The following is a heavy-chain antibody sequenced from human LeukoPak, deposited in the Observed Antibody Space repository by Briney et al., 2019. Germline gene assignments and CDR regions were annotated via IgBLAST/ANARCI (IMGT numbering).Heavy chain of an antibody. CDR3: ARGLSVVVVAAPKYYFDY. CDR1: GFTFSSYA. CDR2: ISYDGSNK. Sequence: GGSLRLSCAASGFTFSSYATHWVRQAPGKGLEWVAVISYDGSNKYCADSVKGRFTISRDNSKNTLYLQMNSLRAEDTAVYYCARGLSVVVVAAPKYYFDYWGQGTLVTVSS. D-gene: IGHD2-15*01. J-gene: IGHJ4*02. V-gene: IGHV3-30*04.